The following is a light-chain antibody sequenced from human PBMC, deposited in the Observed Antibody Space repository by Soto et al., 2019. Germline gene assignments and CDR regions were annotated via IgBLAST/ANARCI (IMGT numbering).Light chain of an antibody. J-gene: IGKJ1*01. CDR1: QSVSSSY. Sequence: EIVLTQSPGTLSLSPGERATLSCRASQSVSSSYLAWYQQKPGQAPRLLIYGASSRATGIPDRFSGSGSGTDFTLTISRLEPEDFAVYYCQQYGSLPHTFGQGTKVDIK. CDR2: GAS. CDR3: QQYGSLPHT. V-gene: IGKV3-20*01.